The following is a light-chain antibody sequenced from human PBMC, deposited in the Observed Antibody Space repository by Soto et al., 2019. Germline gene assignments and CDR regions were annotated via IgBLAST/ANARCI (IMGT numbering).Light chain of an antibody. CDR3: QQYYSYPIT. CDR2: AAS. Sequence: AIRITQSPSSLSASTGDRVTITCRASQGISSYLAWYQQKPGKAPKLLIYAASTLQSGVPSRFSGSGSGTDFTLTISCLQSEDFATYYCQQYYSYPITFGQGTRLENK. CDR1: QGISSY. J-gene: IGKJ5*01. V-gene: IGKV1-8*01.